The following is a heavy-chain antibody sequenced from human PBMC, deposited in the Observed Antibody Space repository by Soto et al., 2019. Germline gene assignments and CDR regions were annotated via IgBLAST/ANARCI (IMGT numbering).Heavy chain of an antibody. CDR2: ISSSSSYI. CDR1: GFTFSSYS. CDR3: ASAEYYFDTSGWYY. J-gene: IGHJ4*02. D-gene: IGHD3-22*01. V-gene: IGHV3-21*01. Sequence: EVQLVESGGGLVKPGGSLRLSCAASGFTFSSYSMNWVRQAPGKGLEWVSYISSSSSYIYYADSVKGRFTISRDNAKNSLYLQMNSLRAEDTAVYYCASAEYYFDTSGWYYWGQGTLVTVSS.